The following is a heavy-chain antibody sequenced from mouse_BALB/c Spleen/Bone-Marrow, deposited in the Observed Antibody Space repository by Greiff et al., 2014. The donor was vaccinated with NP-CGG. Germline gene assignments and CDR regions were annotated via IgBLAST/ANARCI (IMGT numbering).Heavy chain of an antibody. CDR2: IDTSDSYT. V-gene: IGHV1-69*01. D-gene: IGHD2-4*01. Sequence: QVQLQQSGTELVMPGASVKMSCKASGYAFTDRWIHWVKQRPGQGLEWIGAIDTSDSYTNYNQKFKGKATSTVDESSSTAYIHLSSLTSEDSAVYYCARGGDDFSLDYWGQRTSVTVSS. J-gene: IGHJ4*01. CDR1: GYAFTDRW. CDR3: ARGGDDFSLDY.